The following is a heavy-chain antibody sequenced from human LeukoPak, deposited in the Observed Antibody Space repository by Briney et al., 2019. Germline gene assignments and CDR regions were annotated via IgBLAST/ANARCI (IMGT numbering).Heavy chain of an antibody. CDR3: ARHSRDGYNYDY. CDR1: GGSISSYY. V-gene: IGHV4-59*08. D-gene: IGHD5-24*01. J-gene: IGHJ4*02. Sequence: SETLSLTCTVSGGSISSYYWSWIRQPPGKGLEWIGYIYYSGSTNYNPSHKSRVTISVDTSKNQFSLKLSSVTAADTAVYYCARHSRDGYNYDYWGQGTLVTVSS. CDR2: IYYSGST.